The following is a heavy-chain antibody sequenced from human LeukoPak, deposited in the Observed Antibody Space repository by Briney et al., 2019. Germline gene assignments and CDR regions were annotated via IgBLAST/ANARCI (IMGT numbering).Heavy chain of an antibody. CDR3: ARGGGSGAAAQGGYYYGMDV. CDR2: IIPIFGTA. V-gene: IGHV1-69*05. CDR1: GGTFSSYA. Sequence: GASVKVSCKASGGTFSSYAISWVRQAPGQGLEWMGGIIPIFGTANYAQKFQGRVTITTDKSTSTAYMELSSLRSEDTAVYYCARGGGSGAAAQGGYYYGMDVWGKGTTVTVSS. D-gene: IGHD6-13*01. J-gene: IGHJ6*04.